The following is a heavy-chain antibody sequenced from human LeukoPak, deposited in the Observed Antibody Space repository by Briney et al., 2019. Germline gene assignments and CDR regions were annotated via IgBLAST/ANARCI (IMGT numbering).Heavy chain of an antibody. CDR2: IYYSGST. CDR3: AREDTAMALDY. Sequence: TLSLTCTVSGGSISSGGYYWSWIRQHPGKGLEWIGYIYYSGSTYYNPSLKSRVTISVDTSKNQFSLKLSSVTAADTAVYYCAREDTAMALDYWGQGTLVTVSS. D-gene: IGHD5-18*01. J-gene: IGHJ4*02. CDR1: GGSISSGGYY. V-gene: IGHV4-31*03.